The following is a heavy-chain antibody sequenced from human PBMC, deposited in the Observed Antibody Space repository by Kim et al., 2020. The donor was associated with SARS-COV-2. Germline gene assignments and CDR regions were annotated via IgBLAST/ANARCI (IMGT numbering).Heavy chain of an antibody. CDR2: THYSGSS. J-gene: IGHJ3*02. V-gene: IGHV4-59*11. CDR1: GISITSHY. D-gene: IGHD3-10*01. CDR3: ARWGETVSPTVKAFDI. Sequence: SETLSLTCIVSGISITSHYWNWIRQPPGGGLEWIGYTHYSGSSSYNPSLKSRITTSIDASKNQLSLKLTSVTAADTAVYYCARWGETVSPTVKAFDIWGQGTVVTVSS.